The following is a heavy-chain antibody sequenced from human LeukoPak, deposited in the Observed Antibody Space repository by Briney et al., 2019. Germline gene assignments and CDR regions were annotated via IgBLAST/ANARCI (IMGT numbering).Heavy chain of an antibody. D-gene: IGHD2-15*01. CDR2: VGGGGQRT. J-gene: IGHJ4*02. CDR1: GFTFSSHW. CDR3: AKDRGYYVDTGTINF. Sequence: GGSLRLSCAASGFTFSSHWMHWVRQAPGMGLEWVSGVGGGGQRTHYADSVKGRFTISRDNSKNTLYLQMNSLRAEDTAIYYCAKDRGYYVDTGTINFWGQGTLVTVSS. V-gene: IGHV3-23*01.